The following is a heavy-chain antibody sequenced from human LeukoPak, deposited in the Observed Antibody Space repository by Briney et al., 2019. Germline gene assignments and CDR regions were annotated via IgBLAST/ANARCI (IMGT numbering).Heavy chain of an antibody. Sequence: SETLSLTCTVSGGSISSGSYYWSWIRQPAGKGLEWIGRIYTSGSTNYNPSLKSRVTISVDTSKNQFSLKLSSVTAADTAVYHCARGRTIWFGECNAFDIWCQGTMVTVSS. D-gene: IGHD3-10*01. V-gene: IGHV4-61*02. CDR2: IYTSGST. CDR3: ARGRTIWFGECNAFDI. CDR1: GGSISSGSYY. J-gene: IGHJ3*02.